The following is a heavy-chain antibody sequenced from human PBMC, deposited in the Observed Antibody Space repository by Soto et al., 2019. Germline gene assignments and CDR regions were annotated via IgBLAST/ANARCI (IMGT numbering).Heavy chain of an antibody. V-gene: IGHV5-51*01. D-gene: IGHD3-9*01. Sequence: PGESLKISCQGSGYKFTFYWIGWVRQMPGKDLEWMGIIYPGDSDTRYSPSFQGQVTISVDKSISTAYLQWSSLKASDTAIYYCARQVLDGTDYDILTGYYQTEENYYYMDVWGKGTTVTVSS. CDR1: GYKFTFYW. CDR2: IYPGDSDT. J-gene: IGHJ6*03. CDR3: ARQVLDGTDYDILTGYYQTEENYYYMDV.